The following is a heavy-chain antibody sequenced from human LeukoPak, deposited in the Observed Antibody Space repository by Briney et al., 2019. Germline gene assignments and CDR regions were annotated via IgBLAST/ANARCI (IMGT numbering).Heavy chain of an antibody. CDR2: MNPNSGNT. D-gene: IGHD3-10*01. V-gene: IGHV1-8*01. J-gene: IGHJ6*02. CDR3: ARPSDGWFGEQFGGMDV. Sequence: ASVKVSCKASGYTFTSYDINWVRQATGQGLEWMGWMNPNSGNTGYAQKFQGRVTMTRNTSISTAYTGLSSLRSEDTAVYYCARPSDGWFGEQFGGMDVWGQGTTVTVSS. CDR1: GYTFTSYD.